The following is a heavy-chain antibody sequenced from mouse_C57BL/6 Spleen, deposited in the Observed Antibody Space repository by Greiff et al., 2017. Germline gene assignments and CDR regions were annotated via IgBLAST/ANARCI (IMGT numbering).Heavy chain of an antibody. CDR1: GYTFTDYY. D-gene: IGHD1-1*01. CDR2: INPNNGGT. Sequence: VQLQQSGPELVKPGASVKISCKASGYTFTDYYMNWVKQSHGKSLEWIGDINPNNGGTSYNQKFKGKDTLTVDKSSSTAYMELRSLTSEDAAVYYCGSNYYGSSNPWYFDVWGTGTTVTVSS. CDR3: GSNYYGSSNPWYFDV. J-gene: IGHJ1*03. V-gene: IGHV1-26*01.